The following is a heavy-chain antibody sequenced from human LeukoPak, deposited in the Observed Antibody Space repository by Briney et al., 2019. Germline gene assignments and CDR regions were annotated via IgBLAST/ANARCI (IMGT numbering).Heavy chain of an antibody. CDR1: GGTFSSYA. CDR3: AREGGVTFGSGRYFDL. V-gene: IGHV1-18*01. Sequence: ASVKVSCKASGGTFSSYAISWVRQAPGQGLEWMGWISAYNGNTNYAQKLQGRVTMTTDTSTSTAYMELRSLRSDDTAVYYCAREGGVTFGSGRYFDLWGRGTLVTVSS. CDR2: ISAYNGNT. J-gene: IGHJ2*01. D-gene: IGHD1-26*01.